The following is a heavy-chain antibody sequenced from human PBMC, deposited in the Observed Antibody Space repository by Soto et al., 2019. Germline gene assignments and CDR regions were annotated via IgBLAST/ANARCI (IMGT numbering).Heavy chain of an antibody. Sequence: QVQLVQSGAEVKKPGASVKVSCKASGYTFTSYGISWVRQAPGQGLEWMGWISAYNGNTNYAQKLQGRVTMTTDTSTSTDYMELRSLRSDDTAVYYCARDSALSIAARIDAFDIWGQGTMVTVSS. D-gene: IGHD6-6*01. CDR1: GYTFTSYG. V-gene: IGHV1-18*01. CDR3: ARDSALSIAARIDAFDI. J-gene: IGHJ3*02. CDR2: ISAYNGNT.